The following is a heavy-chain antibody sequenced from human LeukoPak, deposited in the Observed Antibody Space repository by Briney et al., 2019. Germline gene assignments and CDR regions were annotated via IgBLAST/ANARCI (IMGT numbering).Heavy chain of an antibody. D-gene: IGHD1-14*01. CDR1: GFSFSSNA. V-gene: IGHV3-23*01. CDR3: AKGWKGNLDY. CDR2: VSGSGGST. J-gene: IGHJ4*02. Sequence: QPGASLRLSCAASGFSFSSNAMNWVRQAPGKGLEWVSAVSGSGGSTYYADSVKGRFTISRDNSKNTVYLQMNSLRAEDTALYYCAKGWKGNLDYWGQGTPVTVSS.